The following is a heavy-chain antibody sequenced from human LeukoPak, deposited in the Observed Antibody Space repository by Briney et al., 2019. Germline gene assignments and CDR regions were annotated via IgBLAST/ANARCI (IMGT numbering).Heavy chain of an antibody. CDR1: GYTLIELS. CDR2: MNPSSGNT. CDR3: AGGEQLFDY. V-gene: IGHV1-8*01. Sequence: ASVKVSCKVSGYTLIELSIHWVRQATGQGLEWMGWMNPSSGNTGYAQKFQGRVTMTRNTSISTAYMELSSLRSEDTAVYYCAGGEQLFDYWGQGTLVTVSS. J-gene: IGHJ4*02. D-gene: IGHD6-13*01.